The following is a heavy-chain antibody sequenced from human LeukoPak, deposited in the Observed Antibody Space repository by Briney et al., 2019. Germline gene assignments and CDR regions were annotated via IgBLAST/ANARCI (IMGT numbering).Heavy chain of an antibody. CDR2: ISGSGGST. J-gene: IGHJ4*02. V-gene: IGHV3-23*01. CDR1: GFTFSSYA. Sequence: TGGSLRLSCAASGFTFSSYAMSWVRQAPGKGLEWVSAISGSGGSTYYADSVKGRFTISRDNSKNTLYLQMSSLRAEDTAVYYCAKDDYYDSSGYYSEGGYWGQGTLVTVSS. CDR3: AKDDYYDSSGYYSEGGY. D-gene: IGHD3-22*01.